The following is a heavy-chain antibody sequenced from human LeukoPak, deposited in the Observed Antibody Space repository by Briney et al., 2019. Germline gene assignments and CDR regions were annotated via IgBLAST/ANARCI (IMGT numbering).Heavy chain of an antibody. CDR3: ARSRDGIAASSDY. CDR1: GFTVSNNY. D-gene: IGHD6-13*01. J-gene: IGHJ4*02. Sequence: GGSLRLSCAASGFTVSNNYMSWVRQAPGKGLEWVSVIYSGGSTYYADSVKGRFTISRDNSKNTLYLQMNSLRAEDTAVYYWARSRDGIAASSDYWGQGTLVTVSS. CDR2: IYSGGST. V-gene: IGHV3-53*01.